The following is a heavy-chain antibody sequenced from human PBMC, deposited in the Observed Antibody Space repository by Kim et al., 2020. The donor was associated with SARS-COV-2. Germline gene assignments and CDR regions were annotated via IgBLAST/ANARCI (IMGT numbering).Heavy chain of an antibody. V-gene: IGHV3-21*01. Sequence: ADSVKGRFTISRDNAKNSLYLQMNSLRAEDTAVYYCARDNSGYGRDAFDIWGQGTMVTVSS. CDR3: ARDNSGYGRDAFDI. J-gene: IGHJ3*02. D-gene: IGHD5-12*01.